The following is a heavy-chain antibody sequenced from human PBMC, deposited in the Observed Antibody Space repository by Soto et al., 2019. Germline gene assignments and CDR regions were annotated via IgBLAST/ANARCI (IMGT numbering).Heavy chain of an antibody. V-gene: IGHV3-7*01. D-gene: IGHD2-2*01. Sequence: GGSLRLSCAASGFSFSRYWMTWVRQAPGKGLEWVANIKEDGSDKYYVESVKGRFTISRDNAKNSLYLQMNSLRAEDTAVYYCAREGIVVVPAWGQGTLVTVSS. CDR1: GFSFSRYW. CDR2: IKEDGSDK. J-gene: IGHJ5*02. CDR3: AREGIVVVPA.